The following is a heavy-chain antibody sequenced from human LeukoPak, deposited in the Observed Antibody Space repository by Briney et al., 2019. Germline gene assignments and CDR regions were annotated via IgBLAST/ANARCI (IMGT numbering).Heavy chain of an antibody. V-gene: IGHV4-34*01. D-gene: IGHD3-10*01. Sequence: ETPSLTPALSLGPFCGYFSRAISPSSQGGDWCIWEIYNRVTTNYNPSLNRRVTISEDTSKNQFYLNLSCVTAADTAVYYCARRYYYNLGCFPFDFWGQGTLVSVSS. CDR1: LGPFCGYF. CDR2: IYNRVTT. J-gene: IGHJ4*02. CDR3: ARRYYYNLGCFPFDF.